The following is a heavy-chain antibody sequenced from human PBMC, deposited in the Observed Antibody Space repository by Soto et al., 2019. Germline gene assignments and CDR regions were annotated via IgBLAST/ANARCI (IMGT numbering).Heavy chain of an antibody. V-gene: IGHV4-61*01. CDR1: GGAVSSGSYY. D-gene: IGHD5-18*01. CDR2: FYYTGST. J-gene: IGHJ4*02. Sequence: SETLSLTCTVSGGAVSSGSYYWSWIRHSPGKGLEWIGYFYYTGSTNYNPSLKSRVTISADTSKNQFSLKLRTVTAADTAVYYCAREGNRYSYGFDSWGRGILVTVSS. CDR3: AREGNRYSYGFDS.